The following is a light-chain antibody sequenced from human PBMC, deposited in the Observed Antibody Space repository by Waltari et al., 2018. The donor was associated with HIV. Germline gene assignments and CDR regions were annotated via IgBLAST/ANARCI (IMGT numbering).Light chain of an antibody. CDR2: LGS. Sequence: DIVMTQSPLSLPVTPGEPASISCRSSQSLLHANEYNYLDWYVQKPGQSPQLLIYLGSLRASGVPDRFIGSGSGTDFTLKISRVEAEDVGVYYCMQGLETPTFGQGTRLEIK. CDR3: MQGLETPT. CDR1: QSLLHANEYNY. V-gene: IGKV2-28*01. J-gene: IGKJ5*01.